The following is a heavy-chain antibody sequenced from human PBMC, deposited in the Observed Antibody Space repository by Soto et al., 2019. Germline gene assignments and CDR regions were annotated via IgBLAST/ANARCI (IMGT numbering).Heavy chain of an antibody. CDR3: AREAGYQETIGQQLPDC. V-gene: IGHV3-33*01. Sequence: QVQLVESGGGVVQPGGSLRLSCAASGFTFYNYGMHWVRQAPGKGLEWVAGIWHDASNKYYAGAVKGRFTISRDNSKNRLYLQMTSLRADDTAAYYCAREAGYQETIGQQLPDCWGQGIMVTVSS. CDR1: GFTFYNYG. D-gene: IGHD6-13*01. CDR2: IWHDASNK. J-gene: IGHJ4*02.